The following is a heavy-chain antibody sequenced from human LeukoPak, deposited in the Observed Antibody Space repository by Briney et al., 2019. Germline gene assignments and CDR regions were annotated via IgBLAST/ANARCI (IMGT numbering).Heavy chain of an antibody. V-gene: IGHV4-59*12. CDR1: GGSISSYY. D-gene: IGHD3-10*01. Sequence: PSETLSLTCTVSGGSISSYYWSWIRQPPGKGLEWIGYIYYSGSTNYNPSLKSRVTISVDKSKNQFSLKLSSVTAADTAVYYCARAYYYGSGSYYKIDYWGQGTLVTVSS. J-gene: IGHJ4*02. CDR2: IYYSGST. CDR3: ARAYYYGSGSYYKIDY.